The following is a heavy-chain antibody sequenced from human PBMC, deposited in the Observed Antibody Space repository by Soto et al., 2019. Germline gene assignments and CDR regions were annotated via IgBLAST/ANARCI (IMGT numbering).Heavy chain of an antibody. Sequence: QVQLVQSGTEVKKPGSSVKVSCKASGGTFRNYPINWVRQAPGQGLEWMGSIFPLTDIPDYAQNFQARLTITADKSTSTAYMELSSLTSVDTAMYFCARGPLVVLTYFDSWGQGTLVTVSS. V-gene: IGHV1-69*02. CDR1: GGTFRNYP. J-gene: IGHJ4*02. CDR3: ARGPLVVLTYFDS. CDR2: IFPLTDIP.